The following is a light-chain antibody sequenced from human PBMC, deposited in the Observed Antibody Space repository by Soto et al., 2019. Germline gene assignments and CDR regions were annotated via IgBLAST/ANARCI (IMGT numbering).Light chain of an antibody. V-gene: IGKV2-40*01. Sequence: DIMVTQSPVSLPVTLGEPASISCRSSQSLLDSDYGTTYLDWYFQGPGQSPHLLIYTVSYRASGVPDRFSGTGSGTDFTLHISRVEAEDVGVYYCMQRKEYPWTFGQGTKVEIK. J-gene: IGKJ1*01. CDR1: QSLLDSDYGTTY. CDR3: MQRKEYPWT. CDR2: TVS.